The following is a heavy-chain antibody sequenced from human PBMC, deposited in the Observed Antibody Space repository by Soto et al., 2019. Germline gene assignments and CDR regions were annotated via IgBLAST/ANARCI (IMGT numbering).Heavy chain of an antibody. V-gene: IGHV3-23*01. D-gene: IGHD6-13*01. CDR2: ISGSGGST. CDR1: GFTFSSYA. J-gene: IGHJ6*02. CDR3: AKNQQLVSYYYGMDV. Sequence: PGGSLRRSCAASGFTFSSYAMSWVRQAPGKGLEWVSAISGSGGSTYYADSVKGRFTISRDNSKNTLYLQMNSLRAEDTAVYYCAKNQQLVSYYYGMDVWGQGTTVTVSS.